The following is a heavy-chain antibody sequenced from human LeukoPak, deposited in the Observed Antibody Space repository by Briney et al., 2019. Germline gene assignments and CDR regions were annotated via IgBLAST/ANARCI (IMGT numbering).Heavy chain of an antibody. D-gene: IGHD5-18*01. CDR1: GFTFSSYG. CDR3: ARFDVDTYYYYGMDV. Sequence: GGSLRLSCAASGFTFSSYGMHWVRQAPGKGLEWVAVIWYDGSNKYYADSVKGRFTISRGNSKNTLYLQMNSLRAEDTAVYYCARFDVDTYYYYGMDVWGQGTTVTVSS. J-gene: IGHJ6*02. CDR2: IWYDGSNK. V-gene: IGHV3-33*01.